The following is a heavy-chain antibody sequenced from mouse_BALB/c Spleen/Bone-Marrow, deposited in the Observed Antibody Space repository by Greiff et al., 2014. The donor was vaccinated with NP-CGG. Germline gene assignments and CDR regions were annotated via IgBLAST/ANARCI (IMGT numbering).Heavy chain of an antibody. V-gene: IGHV1-14*01. Sequence: VQLQQSGPELVKPGASVKMSCKASGYTFTSYVMHWVKQKPGQGLEWIGYINPYNDGTKYNEKFKGKATLTSDKSSSTAYLEXXXXXXXXXXXXYCXRWGIIYYYGSSPYAMDYWGQGTSVTVSX. J-gene: IGHJ4*01. CDR1: GYTFTSYV. CDR3: XRWGIIYYYGSSPYAMDY. CDR2: INPYNDGT. D-gene: IGHD1-1*01.